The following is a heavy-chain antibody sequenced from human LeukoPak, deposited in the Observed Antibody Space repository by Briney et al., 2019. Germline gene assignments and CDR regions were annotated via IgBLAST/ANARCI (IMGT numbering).Heavy chain of an antibody. CDR2: ISYDGSNK. CDR1: GFTFSSYA. J-gene: IGHJ6*04. CDR3: ARGPEQWLEVYYYGMDV. V-gene: IGHV3-30-3*01. Sequence: GGSLRLSCAASGFTFSSYAMHWVRQAPGKGLEWVAVISYDGSNKYYADSVKGRFTISRDNSKNTLYLQMNSLRAEDTAVYYCARGPEQWLEVYYYGMDVWGKGTTVTVSS. D-gene: IGHD6-19*01.